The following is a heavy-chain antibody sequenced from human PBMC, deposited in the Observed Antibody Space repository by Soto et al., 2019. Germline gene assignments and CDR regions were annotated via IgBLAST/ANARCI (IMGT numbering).Heavy chain of an antibody. D-gene: IGHD3-3*01. V-gene: IGHV5-51*01. J-gene: IGHJ3*02. CDR2: IYPGDSDT. Sequence: EESLKDSCKGSGYSFTNYWIGWVRQMPGKGLEWMGIIYPGDSDTRYSPSFQGQVTISADKSISTTYLQWSSLKASDTAMYYCARPSILTYYDFWSGYQNDAFDIWGQGTMVTVSS. CDR1: GYSFTNYW. CDR3: ARPSILTYYDFWSGYQNDAFDI.